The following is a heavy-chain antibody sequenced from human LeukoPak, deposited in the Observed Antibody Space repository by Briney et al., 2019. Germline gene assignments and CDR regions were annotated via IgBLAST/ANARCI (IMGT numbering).Heavy chain of an antibody. Sequence: GGSLRLSCAASGFTFSSYAMHWVRQAPGKGLEWVAVISYDGSNKYYADSVKGRFTISRDNSKNTLYLQMNSLRAEDTAVYYCARLYYYGSGSYRGWFDPWGQGTLVTVSS. CDR2: ISYDGSNK. V-gene: IGHV3-30-3*01. CDR3: ARLYYYGSGSYRGWFDP. CDR1: GFTFSSYA. D-gene: IGHD3-10*01. J-gene: IGHJ5*02.